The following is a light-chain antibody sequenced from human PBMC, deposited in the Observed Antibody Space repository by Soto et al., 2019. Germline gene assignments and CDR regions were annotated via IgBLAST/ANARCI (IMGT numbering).Light chain of an antibody. CDR1: QSVSSY. V-gene: IGKV3-11*01. J-gene: IGKJ2*01. CDR3: QQRSNWPPYT. Sequence: EIVLTQSPATLSLSPGERATLSCRASQSVSSYLAWYQQKPGQAPRLLIYDASNRSTGIPARFSGSGSGTDLTLTMSRLEPEDFAVYYCQQRSNWPPYTFGQGTKLEIK. CDR2: DAS.